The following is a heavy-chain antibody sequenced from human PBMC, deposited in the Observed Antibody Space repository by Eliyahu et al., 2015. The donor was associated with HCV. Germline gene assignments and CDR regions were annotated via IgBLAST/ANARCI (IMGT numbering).Heavy chain of an antibody. J-gene: IGHJ4*02. CDR3: ARQDTSMGGFDY. Sequence: PGDSDIRYSPSFQGQVTISADKSISTAYLQWSSLKASDTAMYYCARQDTSMGGFDYWGQGTLVTISS. D-gene: IGHD5-18*01. CDR2: PGDSDI. V-gene: IGHV5-51*01.